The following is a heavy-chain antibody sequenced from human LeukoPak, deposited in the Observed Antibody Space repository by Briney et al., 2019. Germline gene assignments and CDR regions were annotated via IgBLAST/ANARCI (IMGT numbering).Heavy chain of an antibody. CDR3: ARLTAVFTGDY. Sequence: PSETLSLTCTVSGGSISSSSYYWGWIRQPPGKGLEWIGTIYYSGTTYYSPSLKSRVTISVDTSKNQFSLKVSSVTAADTAVYYCARLTAVFTGDYWGQGTLVTVSS. CDR1: GGSISSSSYY. J-gene: IGHJ4*02. D-gene: IGHD4-17*01. CDR2: IYYSGTT. V-gene: IGHV4-39*01.